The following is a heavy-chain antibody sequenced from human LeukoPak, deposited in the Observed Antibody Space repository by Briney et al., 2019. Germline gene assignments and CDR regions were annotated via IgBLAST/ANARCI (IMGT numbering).Heavy chain of an antibody. CDR3: ARVAGYSYGYFY. CDR1: GYTFTGYY. V-gene: IGHV1-2*02. CDR2: INPNSGGT. J-gene: IGHJ4*02. Sequence: ASVKVSCKASGYTFTGYYMHWVRQAPGQGLEWMGWINPNSGGTNYAQKFQGRVTMTRDTSISTAYMELSRLRSDDTAVYYCARVAGYSYGYFYWGQGTLVTVSS. D-gene: IGHD5-18*01.